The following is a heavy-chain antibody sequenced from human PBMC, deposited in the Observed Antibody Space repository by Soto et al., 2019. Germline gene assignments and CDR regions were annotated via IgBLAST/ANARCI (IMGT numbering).Heavy chain of an antibody. CDR1: GLNFDDFA. J-gene: IGHJ4*02. CDR3: AKGRYDFWSPYYFDS. CDR2: ITWNSRVL. D-gene: IGHD3-3*01. Sequence: DVQLVESGGRLVQPGRSLRLSCVGTGLNFDDFAMHWVRQAPGKGLEWVSGITWNSRVLAYADSVKGRFTTSRDNARNSLYLQMDSLRDEDTALYYCAKGRYDFWSPYYFDSWGQGTLVTVSS. V-gene: IGHV3-9*01.